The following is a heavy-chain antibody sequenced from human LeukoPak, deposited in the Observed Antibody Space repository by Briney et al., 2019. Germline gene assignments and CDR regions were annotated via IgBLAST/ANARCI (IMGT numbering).Heavy chain of an antibody. J-gene: IGHJ4*02. CDR3: AKGRGANCDGDCSSRILDC. CDR1: GFTFSDYA. Sequence: VGSLRLSCAASGFTFSDYAMTCVRQAPGKGLEWVSIISANSGDSYYYADSVVGRFTISRDNSKNTLYLHMNIMRAAATAVYFCAKGRGANCDGDCSSRILDCWGQGTLVTVSS. D-gene: IGHD2-21*02. V-gene: IGHV3-23*01. CDR2: ISANSGDS.